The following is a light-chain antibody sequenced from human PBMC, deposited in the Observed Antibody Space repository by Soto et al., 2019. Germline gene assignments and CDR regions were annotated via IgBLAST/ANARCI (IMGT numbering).Light chain of an antibody. V-gene: IGKV1-5*01. Sequence: DIQMTQPPSTLSGSVGDGVTITCRASQNINTWLAWYQQKPGKAPKLLIYAASTLQSGVPSRFSGSGSGADFSLTISNLQPEDFATYYCQQYQTYTSTFGGGTKVDIK. J-gene: IGKJ4*01. CDR3: QQYQTYTST. CDR2: AAS. CDR1: QNINTW.